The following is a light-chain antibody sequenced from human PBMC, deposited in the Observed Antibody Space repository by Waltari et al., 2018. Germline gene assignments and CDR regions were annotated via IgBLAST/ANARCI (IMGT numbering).Light chain of an antibody. V-gene: IGKV1-39*01. CDR1: QSISTY. J-gene: IGKJ5*01. Sequence: QMTQSPSSLSASVGDRVTIACRASQSISTYLNWDRHKPGKAPELLIFAASGLQSGVPSRFSGSGSGTDFTLTISSLQAEDFATYYCQQSYTPPPTFGQGTRLDIK. CDR3: QQSYTPPPT. CDR2: AAS.